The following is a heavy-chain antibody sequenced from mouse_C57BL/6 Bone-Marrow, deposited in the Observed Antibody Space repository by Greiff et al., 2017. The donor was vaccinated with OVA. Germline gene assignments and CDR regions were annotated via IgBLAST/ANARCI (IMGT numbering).Heavy chain of an antibody. CDR2: IYPRSGNT. J-gene: IGHJ1*03. CDR3: ARGYYGSPWYFDV. V-gene: IGHV1-81*01. Sequence: VQLQQSGAELARPGASVKLSCKASGYTFTSYGISWVKQRTGQGLEWIGEIYPRSGNTYYNEKFKGKATLTADKSSSTAYMELRSLTSEGSAVYFCARGYYGSPWYFDVWGTGTTVTVSS. CDR1: GYTFTSYG. D-gene: IGHD1-1*01.